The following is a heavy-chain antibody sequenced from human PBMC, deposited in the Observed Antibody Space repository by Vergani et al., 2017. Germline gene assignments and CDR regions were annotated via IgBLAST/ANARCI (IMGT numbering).Heavy chain of an antibody. CDR3: AKQGGYDFWSGQYYFDF. Sequence: QVQLVESGGGVVQPGTSLRLSCEASGFKFSQFGMHWVRQGPGKGLEWVSGISGQNFRTHYADSVKGRFTISRDDSKNTVYLQINSLRAEDTAVYYCAKQGGYDFWSGQYYFDFWGQGTLVTVSS. V-gene: IGHV3-NL1*01. CDR2: ISGQNFRT. D-gene: IGHD3-3*01. J-gene: IGHJ4*02. CDR1: GFKFSQFG.